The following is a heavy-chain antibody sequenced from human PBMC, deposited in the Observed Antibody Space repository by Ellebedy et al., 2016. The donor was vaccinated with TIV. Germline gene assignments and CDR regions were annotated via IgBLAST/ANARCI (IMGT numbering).Heavy chain of an antibody. CDR2: VNHSGGST. CDR3: ARDDLEDFWSGYPDY. Sequence: AASVKVSCKASGYTFTRYYMHWVRQAPGQGLEWMGIVNHSGGSTSYAQKLQGRVTMTRDTSTSTVYMELSSLRSEDTAVYYCARDDLEDFWSGYPDYWGQGTLVTVSS. J-gene: IGHJ4*02. V-gene: IGHV1-46*04. CDR1: GYTFTRYY. D-gene: IGHD3-3*01.